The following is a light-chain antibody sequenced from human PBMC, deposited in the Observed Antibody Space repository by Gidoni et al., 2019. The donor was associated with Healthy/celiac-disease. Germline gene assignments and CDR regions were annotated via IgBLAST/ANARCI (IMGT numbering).Light chain of an antibody. V-gene: IGKV1-39*01. Sequence: DIQMTQSPSSLSASVGDRVTITCRASQSISSYLNWYQQKPGKAPKLLIYAASSLQSGVPSRFSGSGSGTDFTLTISSLQPEDFATYYCQQSYGTPAFXGXTKVEIK. J-gene: IGKJ4*01. CDR3: QQSYGTPA. CDR2: AAS. CDR1: QSISSY.